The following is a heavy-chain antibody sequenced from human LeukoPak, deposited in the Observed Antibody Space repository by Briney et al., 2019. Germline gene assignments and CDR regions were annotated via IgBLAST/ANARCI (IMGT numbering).Heavy chain of an antibody. J-gene: IGHJ4*02. CDR1: GFSISNYG. V-gene: IGHV3-33*01. CDR2: IWYDGSNE. D-gene: IGHD2-15*01. Sequence: GGSLRLSCAASGFSISNYGMHWVRRAPGKGLEWVAVIWYDGSNEYYADSVKGRFTISRDNSKNTLYLQMNSLTAEDTAVYYCARDGALWGQGTLVTVSS. CDR3: ARDGAL.